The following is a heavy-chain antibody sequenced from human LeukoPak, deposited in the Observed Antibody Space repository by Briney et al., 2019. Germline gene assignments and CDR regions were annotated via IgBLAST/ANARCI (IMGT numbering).Heavy chain of an antibody. CDR3: ARPTYSGSYYWFDY. Sequence: GGSLRLSCAASGFTFSSYGMHWVRQAPGKGLEWVAVIWYDGSNRYYADSVKGRFTISRDNSKNTLYLQMNSLRAEDTAVYYCARPTYSGSYYWFDYWGQGTLVTVSS. CDR2: IWYDGSNR. D-gene: IGHD1-26*01. J-gene: IGHJ4*02. V-gene: IGHV3-33*01. CDR1: GFTFSSYG.